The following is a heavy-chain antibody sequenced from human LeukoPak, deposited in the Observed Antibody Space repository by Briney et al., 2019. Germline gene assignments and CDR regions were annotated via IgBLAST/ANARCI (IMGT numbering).Heavy chain of an antibody. Sequence: SETLSLTFTVSGGSISSGIYYWRWLRHPAGRGLEWLGRIYTSGSTKYNPSLESRVILSVDKSKKQFSLTFTPVIAADTAVYYSARVGVDYSVNIMKYYFDYWGQGTLVTVSS. J-gene: IGHJ4*02. CDR2: IYTSGST. CDR1: GGSISSGIYY. CDR3: ARVGVDYSVNIMKYYFDY. V-gene: IGHV4-61*02. D-gene: IGHD4-23*01.